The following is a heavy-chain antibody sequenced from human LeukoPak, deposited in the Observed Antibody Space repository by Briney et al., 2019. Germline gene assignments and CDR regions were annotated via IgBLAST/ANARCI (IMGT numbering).Heavy chain of an antibody. CDR1: GGSISSSRYY. CDR2: IYYSGST. Sequence: SSETLSLTCTVSGGSISSSRYYWGWLRQSPGKGREWIGSIYYSGSTYYNPSLKSRVTISVDTPKNQFSLKLSSVTAADTAVYYCAREIGWDYYDRSGYYSNWFDPWGQGTLVTVSS. J-gene: IGHJ5*02. V-gene: IGHV4-39*07. CDR3: AREIGWDYYDRSGYYSNWFDP. D-gene: IGHD3-22*01.